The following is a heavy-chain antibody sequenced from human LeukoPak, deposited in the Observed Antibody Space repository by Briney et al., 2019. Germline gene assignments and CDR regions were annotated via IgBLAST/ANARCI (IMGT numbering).Heavy chain of an antibody. CDR1: GGSISSYY. CDR2: IYYSGST. D-gene: IGHD6-19*01. J-gene: IGHJ4*02. Sequence: SETLSLTCTVSGGSISSYYWSRIRQPPGKGLEWIGYIYYSGSTNYNPSLKSRVTISVDTSKNQFSLKLSSVTAADTAVYYCARSLAVAGPGGNYYFDYWGQGTLVTVSS. V-gene: IGHV4-59*01. CDR3: ARSLAVAGPGGNYYFDY.